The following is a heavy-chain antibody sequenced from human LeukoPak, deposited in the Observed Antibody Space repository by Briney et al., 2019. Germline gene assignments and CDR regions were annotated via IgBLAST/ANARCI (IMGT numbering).Heavy chain of an antibody. CDR1: GFTFSHYC. D-gene: IGHD2-2*01. V-gene: IGHV3-7*04. Sequence: GGSLRLACAASGFTFSHYCMSWVRQAPGKGLEWVANIKYDGSQQYYVDSVRGRFTISRDNAKNSLSLQMNSLRVDDTAVYYCVKDSDYCSSDYCYWARFDFWGQGTLVTVSS. CDR3: VKDSDYCSSDYCYWARFDF. CDR2: IKYDGSQQ. J-gene: IGHJ4*02.